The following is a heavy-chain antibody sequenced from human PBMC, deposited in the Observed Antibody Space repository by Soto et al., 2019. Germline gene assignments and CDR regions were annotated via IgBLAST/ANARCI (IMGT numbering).Heavy chain of an antibody. CDR3: AREVSYYFDY. Sequence: SSETLSLTCTVSGGSISSGDYYWSWIRQPPGKGLEWIGYIYYSGSTYYNPSLKSRVTISVDTSKNQFSLKLSSVTAADTAVYYCAREVSYYFDYWGQGXLVTVYS. CDR1: GGSISSGDYY. V-gene: IGHV4-30-4*01. J-gene: IGHJ4*02. CDR2: IYYSGST.